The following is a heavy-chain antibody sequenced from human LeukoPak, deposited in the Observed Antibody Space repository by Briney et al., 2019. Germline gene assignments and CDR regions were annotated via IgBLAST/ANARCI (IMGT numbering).Heavy chain of an antibody. CDR3: AKEPLWFGESHFDY. CDR1: GFTFSSYW. D-gene: IGHD3-10*01. J-gene: IGHJ4*02. V-gene: IGHV3-23*01. Sequence: GSLRLSCAASGFTFSSYWMSWVRQAPGKGLEWVSAISGSGGSTYYADSVKGRFPISRDNSKNTLYLQMNGLRAEDTAVYYCAKEPLWFGESHFDYWGQGTLVTVSS. CDR2: ISGSGGST.